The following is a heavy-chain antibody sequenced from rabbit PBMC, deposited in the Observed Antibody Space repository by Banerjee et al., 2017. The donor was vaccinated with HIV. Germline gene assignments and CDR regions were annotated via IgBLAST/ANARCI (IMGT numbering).Heavy chain of an antibody. V-gene: IGHV1S40*01. CDR3: ARSAGNSYDTYYFNL. CDR1: GFSFSSSYY. CDR2: IYGGSSGST. Sequence: QSLEESGGDLVKPGASLTLTCTASGFSFSSSYYMCWVRQAPGKGLEWIACIYGGSSGSTYYANWAKGRFTGSRTSSTTVTLQMTSLTAADTATYFCARSAGNSYDTYYFNLWGPGTLVTVS. D-gene: IGHD8-1*01. J-gene: IGHJ4*01.